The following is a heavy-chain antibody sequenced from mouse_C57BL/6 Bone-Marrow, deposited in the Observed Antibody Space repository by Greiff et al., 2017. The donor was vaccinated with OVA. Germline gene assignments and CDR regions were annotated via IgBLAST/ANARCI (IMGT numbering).Heavy chain of an antibody. V-gene: IGHV1-76*01. CDR3: ARGGITTVVGDY. CDR1: GYTFTDYY. J-gene: IGHJ2*01. Sequence: LQESGAELVRPGASVKLSCKASGYTFTDYYINWVKQRPGQGLEWIARIYPGSGNTYYNEKFKGKATLTAEKSSSTAYMQLSSLTSEDSAVYFCARGGITTVVGDYWGQGTTLTVSS. CDR2: IYPGSGNT. D-gene: IGHD1-1*01.